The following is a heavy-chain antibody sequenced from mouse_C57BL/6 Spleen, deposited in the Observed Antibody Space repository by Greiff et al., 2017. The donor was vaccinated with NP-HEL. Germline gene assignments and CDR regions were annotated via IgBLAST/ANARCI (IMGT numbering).Heavy chain of an antibody. D-gene: IGHD4-1*01. V-gene: IGHV5-16*01. Sequence: EVMLVESEGGLVQPGSSMKLSCTASGFTFSDYYMAWVRQVPEKGLEWVANINYDGSSTYYLDSLKSRFIISRDNAKNILYLQMSSLKSEDTATYYCARAGTHRYFDVWGTGTTVTVSS. CDR1: GFTFSDYY. CDR3: ARAGTHRYFDV. CDR2: INYDGSST. J-gene: IGHJ1*03.